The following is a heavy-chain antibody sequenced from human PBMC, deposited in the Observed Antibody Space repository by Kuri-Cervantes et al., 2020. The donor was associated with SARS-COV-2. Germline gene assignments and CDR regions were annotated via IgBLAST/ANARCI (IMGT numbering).Heavy chain of an antibody. CDR2: ISSSSSYI. V-gene: IGHV3-21*04. CDR3: ANYFDYGDSVAFDY. Sequence: GESLKISCAASGFTFSSYSMNWVRQAPGKGLEWVSSISSSSSYIYYADSVKGRFTISRDNAKNSLYLQMNSLRAEDTAVYYCANYFDYGDSVAFDYWGQGTLVTVSS. D-gene: IGHD4-17*01. CDR1: GFTFSSYS. J-gene: IGHJ4*02.